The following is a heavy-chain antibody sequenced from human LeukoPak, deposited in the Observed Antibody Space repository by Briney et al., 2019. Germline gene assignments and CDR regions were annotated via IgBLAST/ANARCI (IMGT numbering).Heavy chain of an antibody. Sequence: SVKVSCKSSGGTFSSYAISWVRQAPGQGLEWMGRIIPIFGTANYAQKFQGRVTITTDESTSTAYMELSSLRSEDTAVYYCAKDFRYCSSTSCYRLDWGQGTLVTVSS. CDR2: IIPIFGTA. CDR1: GGTFSSYA. D-gene: IGHD2-2*01. V-gene: IGHV1-69*05. J-gene: IGHJ4*02. CDR3: AKDFRYCSSTSCYRLD.